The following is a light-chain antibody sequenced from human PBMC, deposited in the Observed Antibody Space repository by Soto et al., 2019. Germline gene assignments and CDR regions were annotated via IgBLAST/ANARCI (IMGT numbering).Light chain of an antibody. CDR2: DAS. V-gene: IGKV3-11*01. CDR1: QSIDTS. CDR3: QQRSNWHT. Sequence: EIVSTQSPATLSLSPGDRASLSCRASQSIDTSLAWYQQQPGQAPRLLIYDASRRATGIPARFSASGSGTDFTLNISGLEPEDFAVYYCQQRSNWHTFGQGTKLEI. J-gene: IGKJ2*01.